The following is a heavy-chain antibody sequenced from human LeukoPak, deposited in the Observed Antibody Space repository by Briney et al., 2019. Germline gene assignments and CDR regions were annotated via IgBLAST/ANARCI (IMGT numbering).Heavy chain of an antibody. CDR1: GFTFSSYS. D-gene: IGHD7-27*01. V-gene: IGHV3-21*01. Sequence: PGGSLRLSCAASGFTFSSYSMNWVRQAPGKGLEWVSSISSSSSYIYYADSVKGRFTISRDNAKNSLYLQINNLRPEDTAVYYCATTVLGRADWLDPWGLGTLVTVSS. CDR3: ATTVLGRADWLDP. CDR2: ISSSSSYI. J-gene: IGHJ5*02.